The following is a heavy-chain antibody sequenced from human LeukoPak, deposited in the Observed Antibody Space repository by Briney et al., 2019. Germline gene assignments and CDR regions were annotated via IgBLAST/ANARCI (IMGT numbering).Heavy chain of an antibody. V-gene: IGHV3-48*03. CDR3: AELGITMIGGV. J-gene: IGHJ6*04. CDR2: ISSSGSTI. CDR1: GFTFSSYE. Sequence: GGSLRLSCAACGFTFSSYEMNWVRQAPGKGLEWASYISSSGSTIYYADSVKGRFTISRDNAKNSLYLQMNSLRAEDTAVYYCAELGITMIGGVWGKGTTVTISS. D-gene: IGHD3-10*02.